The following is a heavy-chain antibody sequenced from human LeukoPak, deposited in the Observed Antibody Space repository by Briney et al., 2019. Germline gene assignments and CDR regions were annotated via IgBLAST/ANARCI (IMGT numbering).Heavy chain of an antibody. D-gene: IGHD1-26*01. Sequence: GGSLRLSCAASGFTVSSNYMSWVRQAPGKGLEWVSIIYSGGSTFCADSVKGRFTISRDNSKNTLYLQMNSLGAEDTAVYYCARGGSYLSAFDIWGQGTMVTASS. CDR2: IYSGGST. CDR3: ARGGSYLSAFDI. CDR1: GFTVSSNY. V-gene: IGHV3-53*01. J-gene: IGHJ3*02.